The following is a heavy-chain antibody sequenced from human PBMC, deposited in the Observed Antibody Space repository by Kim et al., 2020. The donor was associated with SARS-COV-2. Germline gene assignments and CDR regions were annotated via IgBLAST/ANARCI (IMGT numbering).Heavy chain of an antibody. J-gene: IGHJ5*02. V-gene: IGHV3-9*01. Sequence: GGSLRLSCAASGFTLDDYAMHWVRQAPGKGLEWVSGISWNSGSIGYADSVKGRFTISRDNAKNSLYLQMNSLRAEDTALYYCAKDSSNGGSSSWYSSGWFDPWGQGTLVTVSS. CDR2: ISWNSGSI. D-gene: IGHD6-13*01. CDR1: GFTLDDYA. CDR3: AKDSSNGGSSSWYSSGWFDP.